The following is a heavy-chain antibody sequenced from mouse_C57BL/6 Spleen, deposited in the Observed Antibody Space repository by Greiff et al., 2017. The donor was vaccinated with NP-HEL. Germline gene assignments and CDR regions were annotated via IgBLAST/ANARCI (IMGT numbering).Heavy chain of an antibody. Sequence: EVQLQESEGGLVQPGSSMKLSCTASGFTFSDYYMAWVRQVPEKGLEWVANINYDGSSTYYLDSLKSRFIISRDNAKNILYLQMSSLKSEDTATYYCAREAMYYGSSYWYFDVWGTGTTVTVSS. CDR3: AREAMYYGSSYWYFDV. J-gene: IGHJ1*03. V-gene: IGHV5-16*01. D-gene: IGHD1-1*01. CDR2: INYDGSST. CDR1: GFTFSDYY.